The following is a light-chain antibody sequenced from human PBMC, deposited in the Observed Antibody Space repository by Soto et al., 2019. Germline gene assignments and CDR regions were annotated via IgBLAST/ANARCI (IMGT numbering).Light chain of an antibody. Sequence: DIQMTQSPSTLSASVGDRVTITCRASQSISSWLAWYQQKPGKAPTLLIYDASSLESGVASRFSGGGSGTESTLTSSIVHQDDVATYCYQPYNSYWTFGEGTKVEIK. CDR1: QSISSW. CDR2: DAS. CDR3: QPYNSYWT. J-gene: IGKJ1*01. V-gene: IGKV1-5*01.